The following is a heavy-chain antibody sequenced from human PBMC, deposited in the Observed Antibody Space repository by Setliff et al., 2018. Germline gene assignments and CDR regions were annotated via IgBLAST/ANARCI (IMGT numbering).Heavy chain of an antibody. V-gene: IGHV4-34*01. CDR2: IYFNGDT. Sequence: PSETLSLTCAAYGDSFSDYYWGWVRQPPGKGLEWIANIYFNGDTVKQPFLKSRVTISIDTSKNQFSLGLSSVIVADSATYYCVRVRVVQGYYEFDSWGQGALVTVSS. D-gene: IGHD3-16*01. J-gene: IGHJ4*02. CDR1: GDSFSDYY. CDR3: VRVRVVQGYYEFDS.